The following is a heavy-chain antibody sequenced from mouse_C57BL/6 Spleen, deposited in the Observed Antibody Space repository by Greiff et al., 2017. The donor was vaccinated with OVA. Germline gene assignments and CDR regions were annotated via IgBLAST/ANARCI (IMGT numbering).Heavy chain of an antibody. CDR2: ISSGSSTI. D-gene: IGHD4-1*01. Sequence: EVKLMESGGGLVKPGGSLKLSCAASGFTFSDYGMHWVRQAPEKGLEWVAYISSGSSTIYYADTVKGRFTISRDNAKNTLFLQMTSLRSEDTAMYYCARLGRAYWGKGTLVTVSA. CDR3: ARLGRAY. J-gene: IGHJ3*01. V-gene: IGHV5-17*01. CDR1: GFTFSDYG.